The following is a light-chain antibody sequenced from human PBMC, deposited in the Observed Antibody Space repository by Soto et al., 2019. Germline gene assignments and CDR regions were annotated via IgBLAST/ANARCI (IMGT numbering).Light chain of an antibody. V-gene: IGLV1-40*01. CDR1: SFKIGAGYD. J-gene: IGLJ1*01. CDR3: QSYDSSLSGFYV. CDR2: GNS. Sequence: QSVLTQPPSVSGAPGQRVTISCTGSSFKIGAGYDVHWYQQLPGTAPKLLIYGNSNRPSGVPDRFSGSKSGTSASLAITGLQAEDEADYYCQSYDSSLSGFYVFGTGTKVTVL.